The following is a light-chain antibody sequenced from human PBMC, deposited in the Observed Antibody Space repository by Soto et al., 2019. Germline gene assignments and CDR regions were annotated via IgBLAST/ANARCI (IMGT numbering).Light chain of an antibody. J-gene: IGKJ2*01. CDR3: QEYKTYA. Sequence: DIQLTQSPSTLSAYVGDRVSMTCRASQSISDWLAWYQQKPGKAPELLISDASTLATGVPSRFSGSGSGTEFTLTISSLQTDDSATYFCQEYKTYAFGPGTKVDIK. V-gene: IGKV1-5*01. CDR2: DAS. CDR1: QSISDW.